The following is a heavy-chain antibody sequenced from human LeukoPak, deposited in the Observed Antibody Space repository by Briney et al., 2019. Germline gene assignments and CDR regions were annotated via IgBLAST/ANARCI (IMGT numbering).Heavy chain of an antibody. Sequence: PWETLSLTCTVSVGSISRYYWSWIRQPPGKGLEWIVYIYYSGSTNYNPSLKSRVTISVDTSKNQFSLKLSSVTAADTAVYYCARGPRYSSGWYLWVWGQGNLVTVSS. D-gene: IGHD6-19*01. J-gene: IGHJ4*02. V-gene: IGHV4-59*01. CDR2: IYYSGST. CDR1: VGSISRYY. CDR3: ARGPRYSSGWYLWV.